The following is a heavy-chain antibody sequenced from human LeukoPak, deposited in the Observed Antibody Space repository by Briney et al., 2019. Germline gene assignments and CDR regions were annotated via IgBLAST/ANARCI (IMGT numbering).Heavy chain of an antibody. D-gene: IGHD3-3*01. Sequence: PSETLSPTCTVSGGSISSYYWSWIRQPPGKRLEWIGQIYYSGSTNYNPSLKSRVTISVDTSKNQFSLKLSSATAADTAVYYCASRSSIWSGYQDTLYYFDSWGQGTLVTVSS. CDR1: GGSISSYY. J-gene: IGHJ4*02. CDR2: IYYSGST. V-gene: IGHV4-59*01. CDR3: ASRSSIWSGYQDTLYYFDS.